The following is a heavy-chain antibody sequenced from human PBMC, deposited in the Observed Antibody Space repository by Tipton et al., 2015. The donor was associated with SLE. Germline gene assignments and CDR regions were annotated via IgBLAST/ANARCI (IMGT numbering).Heavy chain of an antibody. Sequence: TLSLTCSVSGGSITNKYWSWIRQPPGKGLEWIGWIYHTGSTDYNPSLKSRVTISVDTSKNQFSLRLSSVTAADTAVYYCARDYYGSGFDAFDIWGQGTMVTVSS. CDR1: GGSITNKY. CDR2: IYHTGST. D-gene: IGHD3-10*01. CDR3: ARDYYGSGFDAFDI. J-gene: IGHJ3*02. V-gene: IGHV4-59*01.